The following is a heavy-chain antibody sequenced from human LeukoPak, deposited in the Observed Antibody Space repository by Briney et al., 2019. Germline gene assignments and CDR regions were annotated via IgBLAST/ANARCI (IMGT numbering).Heavy chain of an antibody. D-gene: IGHD6-19*01. CDR1: GFTFNNAW. Sequence: GGSLRLSCAASGFTFNNAWMSWVRQAPGKGLEWVGRIKSKTDGGTTDYAAPVKGRFTISRDDSENTLYLQMNRLKTEDTAVYYCARDRGKQWLVRGGDYWGQGTLVTVSS. J-gene: IGHJ4*02. CDR3: ARDRGKQWLVRGGDY. CDR2: IKSKTDGGTT. V-gene: IGHV3-15*01.